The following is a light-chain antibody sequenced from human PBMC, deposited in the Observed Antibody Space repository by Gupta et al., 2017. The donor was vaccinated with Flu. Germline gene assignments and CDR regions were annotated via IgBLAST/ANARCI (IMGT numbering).Light chain of an antibody. J-gene: IGLJ3*02. CDR2: GVT. CDR3: HSYAGSNNWG. Sequence: GSPGHSVTISCTGSSTDIGGYNYVSWYQQHPGKAPKLMIYGVTKRPSGVPDRFSGSKSDNAASLTVSGLQAEDEADYYSHSYAGSNNWGFGGG. V-gene: IGLV2-8*01. CDR1: STDIGGYNY.